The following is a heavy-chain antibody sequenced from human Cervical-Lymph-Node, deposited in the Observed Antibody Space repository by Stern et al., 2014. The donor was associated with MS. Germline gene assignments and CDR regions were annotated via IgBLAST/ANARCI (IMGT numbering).Heavy chain of an antibody. CDR2: IYHSGNI. Sequence: MQLVESGPGLVKPSGTLSLTCGVSGSSITTSNWWTWVRQPPGKGLEWIGEIYHSGNINFNPSLKSRVTMSVDKSKNQISLKLTSVTAADTAVYYCARGEVTTWFDSWGPGTLVTVSS. CDR1: GSSITTSNW. D-gene: IGHD4-17*01. J-gene: IGHJ5*01. V-gene: IGHV4-4*02. CDR3: ARGEVTTWFDS.